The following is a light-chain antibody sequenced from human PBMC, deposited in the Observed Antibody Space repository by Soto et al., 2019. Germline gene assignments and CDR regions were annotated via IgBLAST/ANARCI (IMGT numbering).Light chain of an antibody. CDR1: QSVYSN. CDR3: QQYQRWPLT. Sequence: EIVMTQSPATLSLSPGERATLPCRASQSVYSNLAWYQQKPGQTPRLLIYESSTRATGIPARFSGGGSGTEFTLTISSLQSDDFADYFCQQYQRWPLTFGGGTKVEIK. CDR2: ESS. J-gene: IGKJ4*01. V-gene: IGKV3-15*01.